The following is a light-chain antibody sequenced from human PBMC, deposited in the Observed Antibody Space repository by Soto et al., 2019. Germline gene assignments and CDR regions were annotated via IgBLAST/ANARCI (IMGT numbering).Light chain of an antibody. CDR3: ASWDDSLNAYV. V-gene: IGLV1-36*01. CDR1: SSNIGNNA. CDR2: YDN. J-gene: IGLJ1*01. Sequence: QSVLTQPPSVSEAPRQRVTISCSGSSSNIGNNAVNWYQQLPGQAPKIVIYYDNLLTSGVSDRFSGSKSGISASRAISDLQSDDEADYYCASWDDSLNAYVFGPGTKLTVL.